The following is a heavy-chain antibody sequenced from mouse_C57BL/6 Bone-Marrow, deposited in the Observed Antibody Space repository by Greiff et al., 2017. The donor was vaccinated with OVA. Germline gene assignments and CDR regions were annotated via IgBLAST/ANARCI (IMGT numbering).Heavy chain of an antibody. V-gene: IGHV1-55*01. Sequence: QVQLQQPGAELVKPGASVKMSCKASGYTFTSYWITWVKQRPGQGLEWIGDIYPGSGSTNYNEKFKSKATLTVDTSSSTAYMQLSSLTSEDSAVYYCGRSRGGWLPSWFAYWGQGTLVTVSA. CDR1: GYTFTSYW. J-gene: IGHJ3*01. CDR3: GRSRGGWLPSWFAY. D-gene: IGHD2-3*01. CDR2: IYPGSGST.